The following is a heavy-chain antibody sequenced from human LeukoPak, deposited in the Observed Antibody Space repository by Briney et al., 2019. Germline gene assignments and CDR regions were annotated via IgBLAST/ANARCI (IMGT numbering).Heavy chain of an antibody. D-gene: IGHD2-21*01. Sequence: GASVKVSCKASGGTFSSYAISWVRQAPGQGLEWMGRIIPIFGIANYAQKFQGRVTITADESTSTAYMELSSLRSEDTAVHYCARSRGIPEYYFDYWGQGTLVTVSS. V-gene: IGHV1-69*13. CDR3: ARSRGIPEYYFDY. CDR2: IIPIFGIA. J-gene: IGHJ4*02. CDR1: GGTFSSYA.